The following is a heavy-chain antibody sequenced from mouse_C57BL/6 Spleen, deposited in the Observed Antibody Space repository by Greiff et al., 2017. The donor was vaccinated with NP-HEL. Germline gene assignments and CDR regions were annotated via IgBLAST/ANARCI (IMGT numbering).Heavy chain of an antibody. V-gene: IGHV14-2*01. CDR3: ARRGALVFDY. D-gene: IGHD2-2*01. J-gene: IGHJ2*01. CDR1: GFNIKDYY. CDR2: IDPEDGGT. Sequence: EVQLQQSGAELVKPGASVKLSCTASGFNIKDYYMHWVKQRTEQGLEWIGRIDPEDGGTKTAPKVPGKAPITADTAPNTAYLQLSSLTSEDTAVYYGARRGALVFDYWGQGTTLTVSS.